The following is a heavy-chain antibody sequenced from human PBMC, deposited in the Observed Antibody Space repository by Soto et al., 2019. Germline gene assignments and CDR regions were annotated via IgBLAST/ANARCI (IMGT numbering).Heavy chain of an antibody. V-gene: IGHV4-39*01. CDR1: GCSTSTTSYY. CDR2: IYYSGSP. J-gene: IGHJ5*02. Sequence: PSGTWSPTFTPSGCSTSTTSYYWAGIRQPPGKGLERIGRIYYSGSPYYNPSLTSRATLSVDTTKNRFSLKLSSVTAADTAVYYCARHRDTNSRFSWLDPWGQGTLVT. D-gene: IGHD2-8*01. CDR3: ARHRDTNSRFSWLDP.